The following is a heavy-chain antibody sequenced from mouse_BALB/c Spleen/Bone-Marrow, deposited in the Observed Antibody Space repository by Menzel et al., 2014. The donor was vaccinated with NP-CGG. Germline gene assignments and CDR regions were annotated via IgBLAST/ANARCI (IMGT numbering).Heavy chain of an antibody. CDR1: GYAFSVYW. CDR2: LYPGDGDT. J-gene: IGHJ2*01. Sequence: VQLQQSGAELVRPGSSVTISCKDSGYAFSVYWLQWVLHGPGQGLAWIGQLYPGDGDTYYNEKFKGSATLTADKSSNTAYMQRSSLTAEVAAVYFGARGGSAVDYWGQGTTPTVHS. V-gene: IGHV1-80*01. CDR3: ARGGSAVDY.